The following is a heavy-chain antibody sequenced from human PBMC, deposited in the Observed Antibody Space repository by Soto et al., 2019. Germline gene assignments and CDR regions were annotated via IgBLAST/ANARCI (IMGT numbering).Heavy chain of an antibody. CDR2: IYYSGST. V-gene: IGHV4-39*01. Sequence: SETLSLTCTVSGGSISSGGYYWSWIRQHPGKGLEWIGSIYYSGSTYYNPSLKSRVTISVDTSKNQFSLKLSSVTAADTAVYYCASPSIAAQDYYYYGMDVWGQGTTVTVSS. D-gene: IGHD6-6*01. J-gene: IGHJ6*02. CDR1: GGSISSGGYY. CDR3: ASPSIAAQDYYYYGMDV.